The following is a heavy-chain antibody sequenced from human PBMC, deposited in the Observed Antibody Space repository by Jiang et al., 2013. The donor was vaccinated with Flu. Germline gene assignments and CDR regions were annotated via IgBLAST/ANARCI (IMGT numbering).Heavy chain of an antibody. J-gene: IGHJ4*02. CDR2: SITVGAP. V-gene: IGHV4-59*08. D-gene: IGHD2-21*02. Sequence: SLTCTVSGGSISSYYWSWIRQPPGRDWSGLGISITVGAPTTTPTLKSRVTISVDTSKNQFSLKLSSVTAADTAVYYCARLAYCGGDCYGEGAYYFDYWGQGTLVTVSS. CDR1: GGSISSYY. CDR3: ARLAYCGGDCYGEGAYYFDY.